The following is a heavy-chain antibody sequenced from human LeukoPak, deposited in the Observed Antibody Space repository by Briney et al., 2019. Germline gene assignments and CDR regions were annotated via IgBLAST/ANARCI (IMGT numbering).Heavy chain of an antibody. CDR2: IIPIFGTA. D-gene: IGHD3-16*01. Sequence: SVKVSCKASGGTFSSHAISWVRQAPGQGLEWVGGIIPIFGTANYAQKFQGRVTITADESTSTAYMELSRLRSEDTAVYYCAKDEATSGGGLASWGQGTLVSVSS. CDR3: AKDEATSGGGLAS. V-gene: IGHV1-69*13. J-gene: IGHJ4*02. CDR1: GGTFSSHA.